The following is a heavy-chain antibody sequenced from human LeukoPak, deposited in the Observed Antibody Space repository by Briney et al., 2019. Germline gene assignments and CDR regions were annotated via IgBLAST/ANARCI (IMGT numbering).Heavy chain of an antibody. V-gene: IGHV1-18*01. J-gene: IGHJ4*02. CDR3: ALTFGGVIATDY. D-gene: IGHD3-16*02. CDR1: GYTFTSYG. Sequence: ASVKVSCKASGYTFTSYGISWVRQAPGQGLEWMGWISAYNGNTNYAQKLQGRVTMTTDTSTSTAYMELRSPRSDDTAVYYCALTFGGVIATDYWGQGTLVTVSS. CDR2: ISAYNGNT.